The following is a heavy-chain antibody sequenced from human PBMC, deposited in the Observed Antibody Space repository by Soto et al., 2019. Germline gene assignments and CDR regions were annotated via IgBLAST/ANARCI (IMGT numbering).Heavy chain of an antibody. J-gene: IGHJ3*02. CDR3: AKGYSSSSFRSGLTLQNAFDI. D-gene: IGHD6-6*01. Sequence: QVQLVESGGGVVQPGRSLRLSCAASGFTFSSYGMHWVRQAPGKGLEWVAVISYDGSNKYYADSVKGRFTISRDNSKNTLYLQMNSLRAEDTAVYYCAKGYSSSSFRSGLTLQNAFDIWGQGTMVTVSS. CDR1: GFTFSSYG. CDR2: ISYDGSNK. V-gene: IGHV3-30*18.